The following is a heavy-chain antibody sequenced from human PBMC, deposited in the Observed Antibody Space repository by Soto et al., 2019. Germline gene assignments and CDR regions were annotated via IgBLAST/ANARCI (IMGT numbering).Heavy chain of an antibody. CDR3: APHYPDSSGYFDH. D-gene: IGHD3-22*01. CDR1: GYIFTGNY. CDR2: INPNNGAT. Sequence: ASVKVSCKASGYIFTGNYMHWVRQAPGQGLEYMGWINPNNGATNYAQNFQGRVTMTWDTSISTAYMEVRRLRSDDTAVYYCAPHYPDSSGYFDHWGQGTLVAVSS. J-gene: IGHJ4*02. V-gene: IGHV1-2*02.